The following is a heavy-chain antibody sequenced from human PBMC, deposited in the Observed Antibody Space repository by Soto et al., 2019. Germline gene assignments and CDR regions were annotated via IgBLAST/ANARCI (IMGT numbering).Heavy chain of an antibody. Sequence: GGTLRLSCAASGFTFSNAWMSWVRQAPGKGQEWDGRIKSKTDGGTTDYAAPVKGRFTISSDDSKNTLYLQMNSLKTEDTAVYYCTSYAHCRISSGSDGWGKGTTVTLFS. CDR1: GFTFSNAW. J-gene: IGHJ6*04. CDR3: TSYAHCRISSGSDG. CDR2: IKSKTDGGTT. D-gene: IGHD3-3*01. V-gene: IGHV3-15*01.